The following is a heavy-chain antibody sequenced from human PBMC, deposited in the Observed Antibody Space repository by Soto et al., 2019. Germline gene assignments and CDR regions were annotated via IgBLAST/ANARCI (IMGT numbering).Heavy chain of an antibody. CDR1: GFTLNGYA. D-gene: IGHD6-13*01. CDR3: AREPSYGSSWYYYFDY. J-gene: IGHJ4*02. CDR2: ISSSSGKI. V-gene: IGHV3-48*02. Sequence: EVQLVESGGDLIQPGGSLRLSCVASGFTLNGYAMNWVRQAPGKGLEWVSYISSSSGKIDYADSVKGRFTISRDNAKNSLFLQMNSLRDEDTAVYYCAREPSYGSSWYYYFDYWGQGTPVTVSS.